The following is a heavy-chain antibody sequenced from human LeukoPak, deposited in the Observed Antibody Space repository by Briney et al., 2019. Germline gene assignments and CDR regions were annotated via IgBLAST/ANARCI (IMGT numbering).Heavy chain of an antibody. V-gene: IGHV3-72*01. CDR2: TRNKDNSFRT. D-gene: IGHD3-3*01. CDR3: ARACDYYSTGDL. CDR1: GFTFSDHY. Sequence: GGSLRLSCAVSGFTFSDHYMDWVRQAPGEGLEWVGRTRNKDNSFRTEYAASVKGRFTISRDDSKNSLYLQMNSLKTEDTAVYYCARACDYYSTGDLWGQGTLVTVSS. J-gene: IGHJ5*02.